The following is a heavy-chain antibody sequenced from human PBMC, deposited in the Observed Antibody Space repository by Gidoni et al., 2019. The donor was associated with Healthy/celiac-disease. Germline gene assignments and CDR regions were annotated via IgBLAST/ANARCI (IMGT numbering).Heavy chain of an antibody. J-gene: IGHJ4*02. D-gene: IGHD7-27*01. CDR3: ARDNPHLTGAQRNYYFDY. CDR2: INHSGST. Sequence: AVYGGSFSGYYWSWIRQPPGKGLEWIGEINHSGSTNYNPSLKSRVTISVDTSKNQFSLKLSSVTAADTAVYYCARDNPHLTGAQRNYYFDYWGQGTLVTVSS. CDR1: GGSFSGYY. V-gene: IGHV4-34*01.